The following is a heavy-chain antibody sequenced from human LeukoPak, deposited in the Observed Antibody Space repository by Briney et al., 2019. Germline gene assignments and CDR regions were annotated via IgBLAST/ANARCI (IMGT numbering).Heavy chain of an antibody. CDR3: ARVQPMLTSKPHFDY. CDR2: IYYSGTT. J-gene: IGHJ4*02. Sequence: PSETLSLTCTVSGGSISSSSYYWGWIRQPPGKGLEWIGSIYYSGTTHYNPSLESRVTISVDTSKNQFSLKLASVTAADTAVYYCARVQPMLTSKPHFDYWGQGTLVTVSS. V-gene: IGHV4-39*07. CDR1: GGSISSSSYY. D-gene: IGHD2-2*01.